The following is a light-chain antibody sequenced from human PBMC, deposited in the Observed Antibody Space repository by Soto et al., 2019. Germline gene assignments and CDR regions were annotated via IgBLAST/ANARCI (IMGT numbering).Light chain of an antibody. Sequence: QSVLTQPASVSGSPGQSITISCTGTSSDVGSYNLVSWYQQNPGKAPKLMIYEGSKRPSGVSNRFSGSKSGNTASLTISGLQGEDEADYYCCSYAGRSSSSYVFGTGTKDTVL. CDR2: EGS. V-gene: IGLV2-23*01. CDR1: SSDVGSYNL. J-gene: IGLJ1*01. CDR3: CSYAGRSSSSYV.